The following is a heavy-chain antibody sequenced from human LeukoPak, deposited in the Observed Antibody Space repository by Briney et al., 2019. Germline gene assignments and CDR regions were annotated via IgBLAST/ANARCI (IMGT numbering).Heavy chain of an antibody. V-gene: IGHV4-59*01. CDR1: GGSISSYY. CDR3: ARASIAAPHWFDP. CDR2: IYYSGST. J-gene: IGHJ5*02. Sequence: SETLSLTCAVYGGSISSYYWSWIRQPPGKGLEWIGYIYYSGSTNYNPSLKSRVTISVDASKNQFSLKLSSVTAADTAVYYCARASIAAPHWFDPWGQGTLVTVSS. D-gene: IGHD6-6*01.